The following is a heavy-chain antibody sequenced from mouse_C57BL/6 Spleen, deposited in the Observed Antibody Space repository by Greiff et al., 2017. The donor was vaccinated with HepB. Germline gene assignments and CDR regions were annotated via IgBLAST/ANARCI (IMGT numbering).Heavy chain of an antibody. J-gene: IGHJ3*01. CDR2: IYPGSGNT. Sequence: QVQLKQSGAELVRPGASVKLSCKASGYTFTDYYINWVKQRPGQGLEWIARIYPGSGNTYYNEKFKGKATLTAEKSSSTAYMQLSSLTSEDSAVYFCAREGAYGSSSAWFAYWGQGTLVTVSA. D-gene: IGHD1-1*01. V-gene: IGHV1-76*01. CDR3: AREGAYGSSSAWFAY. CDR1: GYTFTDYY.